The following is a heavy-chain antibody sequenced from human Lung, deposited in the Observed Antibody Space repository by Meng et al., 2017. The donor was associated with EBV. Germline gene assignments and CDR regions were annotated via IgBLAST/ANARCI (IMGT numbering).Heavy chain of an antibody. CDR1: GGPISSGGYS. V-gene: IGHV4-30-2*01. D-gene: IGHD5-18*01. CDR3: ARAVDTGYFDY. Sequence: LQLQGSRSGLGKPSQTLSLTCAASGGPISSGGYSWSWIRQPPGKGLEWIGYIYHSGSTYYNPSLKSRVTISVDRSKNQFSLKLSSVTAADTAVYYCARAVDTGYFDYWGQGTLVTVSS. J-gene: IGHJ4*02. CDR2: IYHSGST.